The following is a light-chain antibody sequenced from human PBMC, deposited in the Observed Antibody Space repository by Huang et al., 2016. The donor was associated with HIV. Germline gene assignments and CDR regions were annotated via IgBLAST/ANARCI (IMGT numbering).Light chain of an antibody. CDR1: QRVGVN. CDR3: QQYDKWPGT. J-gene: IGKJ2*01. V-gene: IGKV3-15*01. CDR2: GAS. Sequence: EVMMTQSLATLSVSLGDKASLSCRASQRVGVNLAWYQQKPGQAPTLLIYGASDRATGISARFSGSGSGTDFTLTISSLQSEDSAVYFCQQYDKWPGTFGQGTRLQI.